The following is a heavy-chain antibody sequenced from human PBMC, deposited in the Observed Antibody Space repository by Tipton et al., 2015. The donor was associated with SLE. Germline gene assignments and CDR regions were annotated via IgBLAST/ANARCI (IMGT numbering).Heavy chain of an antibody. Sequence: TLSLTCSVSGGSISSYYWSWIRQPPAKGLEWIGFIYYNGKTNYNSSLKSRVTISVDTSKSQFSLKLRSVAAADTAVYYCARDPNGGYGSFDYWGLGALVTVSS. CDR2: IYYNGKT. V-gene: IGHV4-59*12. J-gene: IGHJ4*02. CDR3: ARDPNGGYGSFDY. D-gene: IGHD7-27*01. CDR1: GGSISSYY.